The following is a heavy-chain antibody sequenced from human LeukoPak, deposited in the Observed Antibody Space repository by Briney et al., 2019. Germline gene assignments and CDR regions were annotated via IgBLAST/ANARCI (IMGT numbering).Heavy chain of an antibody. CDR2: IYHSGST. D-gene: IGHD1-26*01. J-gene: IGHJ4*02. CDR3: ARGGIVGATSFDY. CDR1: GGSISSSNW. V-gene: IGHV4-4*02. Sequence: PSETLSLTCAVSGGSISSSNWWSWVRQPPGKGLEWIGEIYHSGSTNYNPSFKSRVTISVDTSKNQFSLKLSSVTAADTAVYYCARGGIVGATSFDYWGQGTLVTVSS.